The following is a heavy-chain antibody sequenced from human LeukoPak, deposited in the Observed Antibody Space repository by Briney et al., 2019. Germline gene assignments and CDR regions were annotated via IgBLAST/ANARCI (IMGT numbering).Heavy chain of an antibody. CDR3: ARDFSGGRFDY. CDR1: GFTFSSYS. J-gene: IGHJ4*02. Sequence: GGSLRLSCAASGFTFSSYSMNWVRQVPGKGLEWVSSISSSSSYIYYADSVKGRFTISRDNAKNSLYLQMNSLRAEDTAVYYCARDFSGGRFDYWGQGTLVTVSS. CDR2: ISSSSSYI. V-gene: IGHV3-21*01. D-gene: IGHD3-10*01.